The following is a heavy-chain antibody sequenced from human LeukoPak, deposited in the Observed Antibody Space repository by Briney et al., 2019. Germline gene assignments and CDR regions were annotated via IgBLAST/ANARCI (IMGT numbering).Heavy chain of an antibody. CDR1: GFTFSSHA. D-gene: IGHD3-10*01. Sequence: GGSLRLSCAASGFTFSSHAMSWVRQAPGKGLEWVSRIISGGGTTDYTDSVKGRFTISRDTSKNTLYLQMNSLRAEDTAVYYCAKDRSGSGYFDYWGQGTLVTVSS. J-gene: IGHJ4*02. V-gene: IGHV3-23*01. CDR2: IISGGGTT. CDR3: AKDRSGSGYFDY.